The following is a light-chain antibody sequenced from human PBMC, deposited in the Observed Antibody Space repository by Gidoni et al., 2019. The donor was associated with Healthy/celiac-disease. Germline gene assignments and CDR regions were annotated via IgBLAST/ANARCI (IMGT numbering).Light chain of an antibody. V-gene: IGKV1-8*01. J-gene: IGKJ3*01. Sequence: AIRITQSPSSPSASTGDRVTITCRASQGISSYLAWYQQKPGKAPKLLIYAASTLQSGVPSRFSGSGSGTDFTLTISCLQSEDFATYYCQQYYSYPVTFGPGTKVDIK. CDR2: AAS. CDR1: QGISSY. CDR3: QQYYSYPVT.